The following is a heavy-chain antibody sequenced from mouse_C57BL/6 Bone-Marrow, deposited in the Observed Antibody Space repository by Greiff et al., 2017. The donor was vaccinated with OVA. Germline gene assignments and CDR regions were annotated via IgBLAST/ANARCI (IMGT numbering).Heavy chain of an antibody. CDR3: ARSGRLRRPFAY. D-gene: IGHD2-4*01. CDR2: IYPGRGST. CDR1: GYTFTSYW. J-gene: IGHJ3*01. Sequence: QVQLQQPGAELVKPGASVKMSCKASGYTFTSYWITWVKQRPGQGLEWIGDIYPGRGSTNYNEKFKSKATLTVDTSSSTDYMQLSSLTAEDSAVYYCARSGRLRRPFAYWGQGTLVTVSA. V-gene: IGHV1-55*01.